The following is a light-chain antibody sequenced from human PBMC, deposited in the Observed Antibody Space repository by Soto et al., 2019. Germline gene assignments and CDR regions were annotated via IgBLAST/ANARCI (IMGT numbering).Light chain of an antibody. CDR1: QSISSY. V-gene: IGKV1-39*01. J-gene: IGKJ3*01. CDR3: QQSYSILQT. CDR2: AAS. Sequence: DIPMTQSPSSLSASVGDRVTITCRASQSISSYLNWYQQKPGKAPKLLIYAASSLQSGVPARFSGSGSGTDFTLTITSLQPEDFATYYCQQSYSILQTFGPGTKVDIK.